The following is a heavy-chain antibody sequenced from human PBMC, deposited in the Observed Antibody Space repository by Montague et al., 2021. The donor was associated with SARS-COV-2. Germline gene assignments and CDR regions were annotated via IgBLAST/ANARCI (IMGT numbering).Heavy chain of an antibody. Sequence: SETLSLTCSVSGGSISSDYWSWIRQSPGKGLEWIGYIYYRGNTNYNPSLKSRVTFSVDTSKNQFSLRLISVTAADTAVYFCAREARWNGFDPWGQGVLVTVSS. CDR1: GGSISSDY. CDR2: IYYRGNT. CDR3: AREARWNGFDP. J-gene: IGHJ5*02. V-gene: IGHV4-59*01. D-gene: IGHD5-24*01.